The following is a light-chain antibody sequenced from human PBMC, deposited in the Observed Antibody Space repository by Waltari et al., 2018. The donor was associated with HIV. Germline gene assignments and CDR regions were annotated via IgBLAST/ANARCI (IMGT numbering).Light chain of an antibody. J-gene: IGKJ2*01. V-gene: IGKV4-1*01. CDR2: WSS. Sequence: DVVMTQSPDSLAVSLGERATLNCKSNQSLFYTSDNKNFLAWYQQKAGQLPRLLIYWSSTRASGVPDRFSGSGSETDFTLTITSLQAEDVAIYFCQQYFSVPYTFGQGTKLEIK. CDR3: QQYFSVPYT. CDR1: QSLFYTSDNKNF.